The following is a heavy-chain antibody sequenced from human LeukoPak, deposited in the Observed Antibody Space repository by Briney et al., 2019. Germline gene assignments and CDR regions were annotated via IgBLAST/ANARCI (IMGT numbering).Heavy chain of an antibody. CDR3: APRRVAADKGFDY. Sequence: GASVKVSCKASGYTFTDYYMHWMRQAPGQGPEWMGWMNPNSGGTNYAQKFQGRVTMTRDTSITTAYMELSSLRSDDTAVYYCAPRRVAADKGFDYWGQGPLVTVSS. V-gene: IGHV1-2*02. CDR1: GYTFTDYY. J-gene: IGHJ4*02. CDR2: MNPNSGGT. D-gene: IGHD6-19*01.